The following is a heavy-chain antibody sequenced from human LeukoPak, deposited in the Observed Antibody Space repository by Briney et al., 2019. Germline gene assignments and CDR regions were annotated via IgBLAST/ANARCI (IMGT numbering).Heavy chain of an antibody. D-gene: IGHD2-2*01. CDR1: GFTFSSYA. CDR2: ISGSGGST. Sequence: GGSLRLSCAASGFTFSSYAMSWVRQAPGKGLEWVSAISGSGGSTYYADPVKGRFTISRDNSKNTLYLQMNSLRAEDTAVYYCAKDRRVPAAPNAVYYFDYWGQGTLVTVSS. V-gene: IGHV3-23*01. CDR3: AKDRRVPAAPNAVYYFDY. J-gene: IGHJ4*02.